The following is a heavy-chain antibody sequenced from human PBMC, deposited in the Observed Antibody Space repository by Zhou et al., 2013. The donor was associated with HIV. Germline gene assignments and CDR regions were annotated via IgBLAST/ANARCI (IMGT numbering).Heavy chain of an antibody. Sequence: QVQLQESGPGLVKPSETLSLTCAVSGYSISSGYYWGWIRQPPGKGLEWIGSIYHSGSTYYNPSLKSRVTISVDTSKNQFSLKLSSVTAADTAVYYCARYCSGTHSLDYWGQGTLVTVSS. CDR1: GYSISSGYY. CDR3: ARYCSGTHSLDY. J-gene: IGHJ4*02. CDR2: IYHSGST. V-gene: IGHV4-38-2*01. D-gene: IGHD2-2*01.